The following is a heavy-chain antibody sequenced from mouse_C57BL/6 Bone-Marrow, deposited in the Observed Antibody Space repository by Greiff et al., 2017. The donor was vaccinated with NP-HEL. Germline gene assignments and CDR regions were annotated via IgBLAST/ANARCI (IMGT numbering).Heavy chain of an antibody. CDR3: ARRELGRWYFDV. Sequence: EVKLMESGGGLVKPGGSLKLSCAASGFTFSSYTMSWVRQTPEKRLEWVATISGGGGNTYYPDSVKGRFTISRDNAKNTLYLQMSSLRSEATALYYCARRELGRWYFDVWGAGTTVTVSS. CDR1: GFTFSSYT. CDR2: ISGGGGNT. J-gene: IGHJ1*01. V-gene: IGHV5-9*01. D-gene: IGHD4-1*01.